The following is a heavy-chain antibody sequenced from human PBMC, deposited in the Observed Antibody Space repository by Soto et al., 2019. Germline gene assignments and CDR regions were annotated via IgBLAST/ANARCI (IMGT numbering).Heavy chain of an antibody. CDR1: GGTFSSYA. D-gene: IGHD3-16*01. J-gene: IGHJ4*02. Sequence: QVQLVQSGAAVKKPGSSVNVSCKASGGTFSSYAIDWVRQAPGQGLEWMGGIIPIFGTADYAQKFQGRVTITADESTSTGYLELSRLRSEDTAVCYCVSGQTGGGRGYAVDYGGQGTVVTVCS. V-gene: IGHV1-69*12. CDR3: VSGQTGGGRGYAVDY. CDR2: IIPIFGTA.